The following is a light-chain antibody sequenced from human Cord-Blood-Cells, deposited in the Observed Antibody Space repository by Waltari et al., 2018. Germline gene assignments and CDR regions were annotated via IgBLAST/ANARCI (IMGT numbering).Light chain of an antibody. CDR1: QSISSY. J-gene: IGKJ4*01. V-gene: IGKV1-39*01. Sequence: DIQMTQSPSSLSASVGDRVTITCRASQSISSYLNWYQQKPRKAPKLLIYAASSLQSGVPLRVSGSGSWTDFTLTISSLQPEDFATYYCQQSYSTPLTFGGGTKVEIK. CDR3: QQSYSTPLT. CDR2: AAS.